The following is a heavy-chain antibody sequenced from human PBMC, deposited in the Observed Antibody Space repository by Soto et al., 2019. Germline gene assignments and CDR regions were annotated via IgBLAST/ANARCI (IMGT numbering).Heavy chain of an antibody. Sequence: PSETLSLTCTVSGGSISSYYWSWIRQPPGKGLEWIGYIYYSGSTNYNPSLKSRVTISVDTSKNQFSLKLSSVTAADTAMYYCARGSYNSNFAYWGQGTLVTVSS. J-gene: IGHJ4*02. CDR1: GGSISSYY. D-gene: IGHD6-13*01. CDR3: ARGSYNSNFAY. V-gene: IGHV4-59*12. CDR2: IYYSGST.